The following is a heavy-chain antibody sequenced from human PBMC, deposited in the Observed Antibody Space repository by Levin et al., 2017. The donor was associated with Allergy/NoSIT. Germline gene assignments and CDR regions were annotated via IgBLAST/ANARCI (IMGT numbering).Heavy chain of an antibody. D-gene: IGHD6-6*01. J-gene: IGHJ4*02. CDR1: AFTFSSYA. Sequence: PGGSLRLSCAVSAFTFSSYAMSWVRQAPGKGLEWVSAISGSGGSTYYADSVKGRFTISRDNSRNTLYLQMNSLRAEDTAVYYCAKARATYSSSSGFDYWGQGTLVTVSS. CDR3: AKARATYSSSSGFDY. CDR2: ISGSGGST. V-gene: IGHV3-23*01.